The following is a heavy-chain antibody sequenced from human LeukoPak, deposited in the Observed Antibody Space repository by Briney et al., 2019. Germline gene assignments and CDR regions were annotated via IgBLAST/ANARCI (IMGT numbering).Heavy chain of an antibody. CDR3: AKVSVDFWSGLPSYYFDY. CDR1: GFTFSSYA. Sequence: GGSLRLSCAASGFTFSSYAMSWVRQAPGKGLEWVSAISGSGGSTYYADSVKGRFTISRDNSKNTLYLQMNSLRAEDTAVYYCAKVSVDFWSGLPSYYFDYWGQGTLVTVSS. J-gene: IGHJ4*02. D-gene: IGHD3-3*01. V-gene: IGHV3-23*01. CDR2: ISGSGGST.